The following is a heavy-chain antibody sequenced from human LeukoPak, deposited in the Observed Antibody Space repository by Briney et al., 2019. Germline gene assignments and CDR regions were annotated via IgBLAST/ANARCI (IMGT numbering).Heavy chain of an antibody. D-gene: IGHD2-2*02. J-gene: IGHJ5*02. CDR1: GYSFTSYW. CDR3: ARHQDIVVVPAAIGGSWVDP. V-gene: IGHV5-51*01. Sequence: GESLKISCKGSGYSFTSYWIGWVRQMPGKGLEWMGIIYPGDSDTRYSPSFQGQGTISADKSISTAYLQWSSLKASDTAMYYLARHQDIVVVPAAIGGSWVDPWGQGTLVTVSS. CDR2: IYPGDSDT.